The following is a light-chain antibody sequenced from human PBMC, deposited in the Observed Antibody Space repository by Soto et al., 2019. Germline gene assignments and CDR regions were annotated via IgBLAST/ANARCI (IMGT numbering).Light chain of an antibody. CDR3: QQYKSSRT. CDR2: DAS. CDR1: QSISSW. Sequence: DIQMTQSPSSLSASVGDRVTITCRASQSISSWLAWYQQKPGKAPKLLIYDASTLEDGVPSRLSGSGSGTEFTLTISSLQPDDSATYYCQQYKSSRTFGPGTKVDIK. V-gene: IGKV1-5*01. J-gene: IGKJ1*01.